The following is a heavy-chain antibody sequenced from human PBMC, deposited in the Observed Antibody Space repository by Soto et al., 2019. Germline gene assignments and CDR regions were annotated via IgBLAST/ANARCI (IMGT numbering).Heavy chain of an antibody. CDR2: IIPIFGTA. D-gene: IGHD6-13*01. CDR3: ARGKDIAAAGTLFNWFDP. J-gene: IGHJ5*02. V-gene: IGHV1-69*06. Sequence: QVQLVQSGAEVKKPGSSVKVSCKASGGTFSSYAISWVRQAPGQWLEWMGGIIPIFGTANYAQKFQGRVTITADKSTSTAYMELSSLRSEDTAVYYCARGKDIAAAGTLFNWFDPWGQGTLVTVSS. CDR1: GGTFSSYA.